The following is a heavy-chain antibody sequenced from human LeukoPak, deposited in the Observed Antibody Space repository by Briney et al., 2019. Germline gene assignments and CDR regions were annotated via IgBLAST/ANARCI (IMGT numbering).Heavy chain of an antibody. V-gene: IGHV3-7*05. Sequence: PGGSLRLSCAASGFSFSDSWMTWVRQAPGKGLEWVANIEQYGSVKNYVDSVKGRFTISRDNAKNSLYLQMNILRAEDTAVYYCARGHGWFDPWGQGTLVTVSS. J-gene: IGHJ5*02. CDR2: IEQYGSVK. CDR1: GFSFSDSW. CDR3: ARGHGWFDP.